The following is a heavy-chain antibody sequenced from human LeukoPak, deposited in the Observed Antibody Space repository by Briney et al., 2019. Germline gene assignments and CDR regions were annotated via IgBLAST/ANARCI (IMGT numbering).Heavy chain of an antibody. V-gene: IGHV1-46*01. CDR3: ARDSITMIVAQKVPFQH. CDR2: INPSGGST. Sequence: ASVKVSCKASGYTFTSYYMHWVRQAPGQGLERLGIINPSGGSTSYAQKFQGRVTMTRDTSTSTVYMELSSLRSEDTAVYYCARDSITMIVAQKVPFQHWGQGTLVTVSS. D-gene: IGHD3-22*01. J-gene: IGHJ1*01. CDR1: GYTFTSYY.